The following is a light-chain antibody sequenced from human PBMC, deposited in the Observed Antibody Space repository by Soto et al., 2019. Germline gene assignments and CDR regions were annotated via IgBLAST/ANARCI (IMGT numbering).Light chain of an antibody. CDR1: SSDVGGYNY. CDR2: DVS. J-gene: IGLJ1*01. Sequence: QSALTQPASVSGSPGQSITISCTGTSSDVGGYNYVSWYQHHPGKAPKLLIYDVSNRPSGVSNRFSGSKSDNTASLTISGLQREDEAYYYCSSYTTSNTRQIVFGTGTKLTVL. V-gene: IGLV2-14*03. CDR3: SSYTTSNTRQIV.